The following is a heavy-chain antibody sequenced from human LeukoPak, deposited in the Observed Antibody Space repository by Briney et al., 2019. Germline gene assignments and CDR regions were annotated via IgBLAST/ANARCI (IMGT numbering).Heavy chain of an antibody. Sequence: SETLSLTCAVYGGSFSGYYWSWLRQPPGKGLEWIGEINHSGSTNYNPSLKSRVTISVDTSKNHFSLKLSSVTAADTAVYYCARTIYGSGRSNFYYYYYYMDVWGKGATVTVSS. V-gene: IGHV4-34*01. CDR2: INHSGST. D-gene: IGHD3-10*01. J-gene: IGHJ6*03. CDR1: GGSFSGYY. CDR3: ARTIYGSGRSNFYYYYYYMDV.